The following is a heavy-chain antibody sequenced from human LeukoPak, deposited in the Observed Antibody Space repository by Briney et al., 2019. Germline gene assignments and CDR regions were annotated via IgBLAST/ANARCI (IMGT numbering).Heavy chain of an antibody. CDR2: IVVGSGNT. Sequence: GTSVKLSCKASGFTFTSSAMQWVRQARGQRLEWIGWIVVGSGNTNYAQKFQERVTITRDMSTSTAYMELSSLRSEDTAVYYCAADLKSRWSFDYWGQGTLVTVSS. J-gene: IGHJ4*02. V-gene: IGHV1-58*02. CDR1: GFTFTSSA. D-gene: IGHD3-3*01. CDR3: AADLKSRWSFDY.